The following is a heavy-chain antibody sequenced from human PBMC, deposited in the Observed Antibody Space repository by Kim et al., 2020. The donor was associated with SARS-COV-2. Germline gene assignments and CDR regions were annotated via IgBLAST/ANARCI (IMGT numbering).Heavy chain of an antibody. J-gene: IGHJ4*02. CDR1: GFTFSNYA. D-gene: IGHD3-10*01. V-gene: IGHV3-64*03. CDR3: VTRNYYYSGRYYQGAPFDF. CDR2: ISSDGGRT. Sequence: GGSLRLSCSASGFTFSNYAMHWVRQAPGKGLEYVSAISSDGGRTYYADSVKGRFTISRDNSKNMLYVQMSSLRVEDTAIYYCVTRNYYYSGRYYQGAPFDFWGQGTLVTVSS.